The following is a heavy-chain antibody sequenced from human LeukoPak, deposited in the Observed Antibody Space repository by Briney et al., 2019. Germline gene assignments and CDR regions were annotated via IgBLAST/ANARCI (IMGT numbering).Heavy chain of an antibody. Sequence: GGSLRLSCAASGFTFSSYSMNWVRQAPGKGLEWVSSISSSSSYIYYADSVKGRFTISRDNAKNSLYLQMNSLRAEDTAVYYCARVNYDYVWGSYRSLYFDYWGQGTLVTVSS. D-gene: IGHD3-16*02. V-gene: IGHV3-21*04. J-gene: IGHJ4*02. CDR1: GFTFSSYS. CDR3: ARVNYDYVWGSYRSLYFDY. CDR2: ISSSSSYI.